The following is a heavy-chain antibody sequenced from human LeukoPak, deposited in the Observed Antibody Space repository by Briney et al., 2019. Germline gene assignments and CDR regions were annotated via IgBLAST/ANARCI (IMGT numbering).Heavy chain of an antibody. CDR1: RASVSFYY. CDR2: VHFSGST. J-gene: IGHJ4*02. CDR3: ERDVSSRDDSGGYHY. V-gene: IGHV4-4*07. Sequence: SETLSLTCTVSRASVSFYYWAWVPQPAGKGLEWVGRVHFSGSTNYNPSLRSRVAISLDKSKNELSLNLNDVSAVDNGVYYCERDVSSRDDSGGYHYWGRGVLVTVSS. D-gene: IGHD3-22*01.